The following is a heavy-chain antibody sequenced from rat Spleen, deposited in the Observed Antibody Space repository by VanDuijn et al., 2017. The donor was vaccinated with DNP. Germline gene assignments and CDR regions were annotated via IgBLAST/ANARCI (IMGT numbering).Heavy chain of an antibody. CDR2: IPGSGVTT. CDR1: GFTFNYFW. D-gene: IGHD1-1*01. V-gene: IGHV5-31*01. Sequence: EVQLVESGGDLVQPGRSLKLSCVASGFTFNYFWMAWIRQVPGKGLEWVAAIPGSGVTTYYSDSVKGRFTISRNNAEDTLYLQMNSLRSGDTAIYYCAIYYYSGDNWFAYWGQGTLVTVSS. CDR3: AIYYYSGDNWFAY. J-gene: IGHJ3*01.